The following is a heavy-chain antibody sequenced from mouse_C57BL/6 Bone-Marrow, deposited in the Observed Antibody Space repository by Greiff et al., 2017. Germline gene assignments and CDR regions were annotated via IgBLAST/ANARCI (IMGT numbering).Heavy chain of an antibody. CDR1: GFSLTSYA. Sequence: VKLVESGPGLVAPSQSLSITCTVSGFSLTSYAISWVRQPPGKGLEWLGVIWTGGGTNYNSALKSRLSISKDNSKSQVFLKMNSLQTDDTARYYCARNYYGSSYVRWYFDVWGTGTTVTVSS. CDR2: IWTGGGT. D-gene: IGHD1-1*01. CDR3: ARNYYGSSYVRWYFDV. J-gene: IGHJ1*03. V-gene: IGHV2-9-1*01.